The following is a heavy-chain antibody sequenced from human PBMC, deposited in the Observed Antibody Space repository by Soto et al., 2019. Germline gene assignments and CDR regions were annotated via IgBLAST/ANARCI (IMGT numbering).Heavy chain of an antibody. J-gene: IGHJ6*02. CDR3: AGGRGDYPIYYYYGMDV. CDR1: GGTFSSYA. Sequence: ASVKVSCKASGGTFSSYAISWVRQAPGQRLERMGGIIPIFGTANYAQKFQGRVTITADESTSKTYKEMSSLRSEDTAFFFCAGGRGDYPIYYYYGMDVWGQGTTVTVSS. V-gene: IGHV1-69*13. D-gene: IGHD4-17*01. CDR2: IIPIFGTA.